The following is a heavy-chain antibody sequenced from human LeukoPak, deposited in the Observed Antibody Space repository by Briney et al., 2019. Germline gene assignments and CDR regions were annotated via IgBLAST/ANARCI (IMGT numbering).Heavy chain of an antibody. CDR2: ISYDGRNK. V-gene: IGHV3-30*04. D-gene: IGHD4-17*01. Sequence: GRSLRLSCAASGFTFSNYAMHWVRQAPDKGLEWVAVISYDGRNKYYADSVKGRFTISRDNSKTTLYVQMNTLRTVDTAVYYCARDSYGADYWGQGTLVTVSS. J-gene: IGHJ4*02. CDR1: GFTFSNYA. CDR3: ARDSYGADY.